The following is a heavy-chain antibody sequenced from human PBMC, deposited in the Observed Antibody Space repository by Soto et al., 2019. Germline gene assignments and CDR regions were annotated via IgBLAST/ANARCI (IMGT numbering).Heavy chain of an antibody. CDR3: AKRSWNSSSWYFDY. D-gene: IGHD6-13*01. CDR1: RFTFSSYA. V-gene: IGHV3-23*01. Sequence: GLSLRLSCAASRFTFSSYAMSWVRQAPGKGLEWVSAISGSGGSTYYADSVKGRFTISRDNSKNTLYLQMNSLRAEDTAVYYWAKRSWNSSSWYFDYWGQGTLVTVSS. J-gene: IGHJ4*02. CDR2: ISGSGGST.